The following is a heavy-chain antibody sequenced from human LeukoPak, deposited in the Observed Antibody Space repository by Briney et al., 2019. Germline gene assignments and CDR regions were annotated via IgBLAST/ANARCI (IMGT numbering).Heavy chain of an antibody. V-gene: IGHV1-8*01. D-gene: IGHD2/OR15-2a*01. Sequence: ASVKVSCKASGYTFTSYDISWVRQATGQGLEWMGWMNPNSGDTGYARKFQGRVTLTRNPSIGTAYMELSSLRSDDTAVYYCARGLEDYTTTTYPLLKYWGQGTLVTVAS. CDR2: MNPNSGDT. CDR3: ARGLEDYTTTTYPLLKY. J-gene: IGHJ4*02. CDR1: GYTFTSYD.